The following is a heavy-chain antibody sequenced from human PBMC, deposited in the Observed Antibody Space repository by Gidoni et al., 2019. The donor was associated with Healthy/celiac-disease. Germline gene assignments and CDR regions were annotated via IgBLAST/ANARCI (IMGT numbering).Heavy chain of an antibody. CDR1: GFTFSDYT. CDR3: ARSGSRYGADAFDV. Sequence: EVQLVESGGGLVKPGGSLRLSCVVSGFTFSDYTMNWVRQAPGKGLEWVSYIDRSGSHTLHADSVKGRFTISRDNAKNSLSLQMNTLRAEDTALYYCARSGSRYGADAFDVWGQGAMVIVSS. J-gene: IGHJ3*01. V-gene: IGHV3-21*01. CDR2: IDRSGSHT. D-gene: IGHD2-15*01.